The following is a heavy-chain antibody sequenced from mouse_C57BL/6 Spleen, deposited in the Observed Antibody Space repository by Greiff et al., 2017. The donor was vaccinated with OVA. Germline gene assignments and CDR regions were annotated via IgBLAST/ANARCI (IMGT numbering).Heavy chain of an antibody. CDR2: INPNNGGT. D-gene: IGHD2-1*01. CDR1: GYTFTDYN. CDR3: ARGDYGNYEGGAMDY. V-gene: IGHV1-22*01. J-gene: IGHJ4*01. Sequence: EVKLQESGPELVKPGASVKMSCKASGYTFTDYNMHWVKQSHGKSLEWIGYINPNNGGTSYNQKFKGKATLTVNKSSSTAYMELRSLTSEDSAVYYCARGDYGNYEGGAMDYWGQGTSVTVSS.